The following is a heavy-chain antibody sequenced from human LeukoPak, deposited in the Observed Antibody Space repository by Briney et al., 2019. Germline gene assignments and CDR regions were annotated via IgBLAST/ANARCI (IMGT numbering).Heavy chain of an antibody. CDR2: ISFDGSIE. CDR3: ASRVPGGTGFFDY. J-gene: IGHJ4*02. CDR1: GFTFSSYG. D-gene: IGHD3-10*01. Sequence: GGSLRLSCAASGFTFSSYGMHWVRQTPGKGLEWVALISFDGSIEYYVDSVKGRFTISRDNAKNSLYLQMNSLRAEDTAVYYCASRVPGGTGFFDYWGQGTLVTVSS. V-gene: IGHV3-30*03.